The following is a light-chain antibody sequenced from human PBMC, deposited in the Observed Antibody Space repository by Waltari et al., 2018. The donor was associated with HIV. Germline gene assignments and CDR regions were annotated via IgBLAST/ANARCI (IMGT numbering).Light chain of an antibody. V-gene: IGLV3-21*02. CDR3: RVWDSSSDPNGV. Sequence: SYLLTQPPSVSVAPGQTARITCGGNNVGTIRVHWYQQRPGQAAVLIVYDDSDRASGIPERFAGSNAGNTATQTISRVEAGDEADYYGRVWDSSSDPNGVFGGGTQLPVL. CDR1: NVGTIR. J-gene: IGLJ3*02. CDR2: DDS.